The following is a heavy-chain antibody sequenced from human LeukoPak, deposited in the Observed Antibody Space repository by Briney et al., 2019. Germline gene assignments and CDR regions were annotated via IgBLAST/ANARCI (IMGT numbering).Heavy chain of an antibody. D-gene: IGHD2-2*01. J-gene: IGHJ5*02. CDR3: ARNIVVAPAAIHWFDP. CDR1: GGTFSSYA. Sequence: ASVKVFCKVSGGTFSSYAIRWVRHAPGQGREWRGGIIPSFGTANYAQKFQGRVTITTDESTSTAYIELSSLRSEDTAVYYCARNIVVAPAAIHWFDPWGQGTLVTVSS. CDR2: IIPSFGTA. V-gene: IGHV1-69*05.